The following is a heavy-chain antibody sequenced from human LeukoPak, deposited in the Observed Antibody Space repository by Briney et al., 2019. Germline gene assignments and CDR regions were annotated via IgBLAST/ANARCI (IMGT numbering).Heavy chain of an antibody. J-gene: IGHJ4*02. CDR2: IYYGGST. D-gene: IGHD2-8*01. CDR1: GGSISSYY. CDR3: ARVGGQGCTNGVCYTLDY. Sequence: PSETLSLTCTVSGGSISSYYWSWIRQPPGKGLEWIGYIYYGGSTNYNPSLKSRVTLSVDTSKNQFSLNLSSVTAADTAVYYCARVGGQGCTNGVCYTLDYWGQGTLVTVSS. V-gene: IGHV4-59*01.